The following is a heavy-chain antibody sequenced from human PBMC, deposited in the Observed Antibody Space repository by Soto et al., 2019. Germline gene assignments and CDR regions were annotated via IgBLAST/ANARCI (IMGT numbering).Heavy chain of an antibody. CDR1: GFTFSSYA. CDR3: AKDPVVAAAPRFPDYYYGMDV. Sequence: GGSLRLSCAASGFTFSSYAMSWVRQAPGKGLEWVSAISGSGGSTYYADSVKGRFTISRDNSKNTLYLQMNSLRAEDTAVYYCAKDPVVAAAPRFPDYYYGMDVWGQGTTVAVSS. CDR2: ISGSGGST. V-gene: IGHV3-23*01. D-gene: IGHD2-15*01. J-gene: IGHJ6*02.